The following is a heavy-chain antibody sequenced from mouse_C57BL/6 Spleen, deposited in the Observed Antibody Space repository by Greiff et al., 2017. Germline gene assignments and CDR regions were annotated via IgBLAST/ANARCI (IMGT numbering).Heavy chain of an antibody. Sequence: EVKLMESGGGLVQPGGSLSLSCAASGFTFTDYYMSWVRQPPGKALEWLGFIRNKANGYTTEYSASVKGRFTISRDNSQSILYLQMNALRAEDSATYYCARYRAGLFAYWGQGTLVTVPA. CDR3: ARYRAGLFAY. CDR1: GFTFTDYY. V-gene: IGHV7-3*01. CDR2: IRNKANGYTT. J-gene: IGHJ3*01.